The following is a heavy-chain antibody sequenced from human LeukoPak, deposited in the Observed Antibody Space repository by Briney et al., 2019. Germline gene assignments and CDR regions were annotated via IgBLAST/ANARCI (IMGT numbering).Heavy chain of an antibody. J-gene: IGHJ3*02. Sequence: PSETLSLTCTVSGGSISSSSYYWGWIRQPPGKGLEWIGSIYYSGSTYYNPSLKSRVTISVDTSKNQFSLKLSSVTAADTAVYYCARSLMTLSDAFDIWGQGTMVTVS. CDR2: IYYSGST. CDR3: ARSLMTLSDAFDI. V-gene: IGHV4-39*01. CDR1: GGSISSSSYY. D-gene: IGHD2/OR15-2a*01.